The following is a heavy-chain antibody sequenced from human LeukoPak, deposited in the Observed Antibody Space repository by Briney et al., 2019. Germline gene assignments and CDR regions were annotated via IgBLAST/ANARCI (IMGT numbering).Heavy chain of an antibody. CDR2: ISYDGSNK. D-gene: IGHD2/OR15-2a*01. CDR1: GFTFSSYA. Sequence: PGGPLRLSCAASGFTFSSYAMHWVRQAPGKGLEWVAVISYDGSNKYYADSVKGRFTISRDNSKNTLYLQMNSLRAEDTAVYYCARALSTYDAFDIWGQGTMVTVSS. V-gene: IGHV3-30*04. J-gene: IGHJ3*02. CDR3: ARALSTYDAFDI.